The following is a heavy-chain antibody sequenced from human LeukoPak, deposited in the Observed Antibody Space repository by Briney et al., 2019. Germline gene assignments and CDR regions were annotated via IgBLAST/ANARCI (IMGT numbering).Heavy chain of an antibody. CDR2: ISSCGTYI. Sequence: GRSLRLSCAASGFTFSNYSMNWVRQAPGKGLEWVSSISSCGTYIYYADSVKGRFTISRDNAKNSLYLQMNSLRAEDTAVYYCARDDPRDYGDTPAWGQGTLVTVSS. CDR1: GFTFSNYS. D-gene: IGHD4-17*01. J-gene: IGHJ5*02. CDR3: ARDDPRDYGDTPA. V-gene: IGHV3-21*01.